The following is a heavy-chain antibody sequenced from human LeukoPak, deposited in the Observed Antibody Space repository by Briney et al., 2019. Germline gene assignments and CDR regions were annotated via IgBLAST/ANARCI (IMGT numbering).Heavy chain of an antibody. D-gene: IGHD6-13*01. V-gene: IGHV1-46*01. Sequence: GASVKVSCKASGGTFSSYAISWVRQAPGQGLEWMGIINPSGGSTSYAQKFQGRVTMTRDMSTSTVYMELSSLRSEDTAVYYCAREGAAAAAGSYYMDVWGKGTTVTVSS. J-gene: IGHJ6*03. CDR1: GGTFSSYA. CDR3: AREGAAAAAGSYYMDV. CDR2: INPSGGST.